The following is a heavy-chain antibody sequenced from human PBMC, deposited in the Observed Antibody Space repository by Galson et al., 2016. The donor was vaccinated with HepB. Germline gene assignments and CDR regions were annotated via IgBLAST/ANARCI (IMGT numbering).Heavy chain of an antibody. D-gene: IGHD6-19*01. J-gene: IGHJ4*02. CDR1: GYTFTDYY. Sequence: SVKVSCKASGYTFTDYYIYWVRQAPGQGLEWMGWINPYSGDTNSAQQFQGRVTMTRDTSISTSYMELSRLRYDDTAVYYCARPNSSGFYRYWGQGTLVTVSS. CDR2: INPYSGDT. CDR3: ARPNSSGFYRY. V-gene: IGHV1-2*02.